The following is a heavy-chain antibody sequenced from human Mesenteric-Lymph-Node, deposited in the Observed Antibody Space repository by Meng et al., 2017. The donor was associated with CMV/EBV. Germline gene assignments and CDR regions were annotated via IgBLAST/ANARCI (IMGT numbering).Heavy chain of an antibody. CDR3: ARDFTVVEYLGMDV. D-gene: IGHD3-22*01. CDR2: ISNSGNTI. Sequence: GESLKISCAASGFTFSDYYMSWIRQAPGKGLECVSHISNSGNTIYYADSVEGRFTISRDNAKNSLYLQMNSLRAEDTAIYYCARDFTVVEYLGMDVWGQGTTVTVSS. V-gene: IGHV3-11*01. J-gene: IGHJ6*02. CDR1: GFTFSDYY.